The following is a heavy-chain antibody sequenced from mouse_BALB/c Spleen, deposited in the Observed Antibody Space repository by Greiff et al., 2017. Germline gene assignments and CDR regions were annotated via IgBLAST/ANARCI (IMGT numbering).Heavy chain of an antibody. D-gene: IGHD2-3*01. Sequence: EVQVVESGGGLVKPGGSLKLSCAASGFTFSSYAMSWVRQTPEKRLEWVATISSGGSYTYYPDSVKGRFTISRDNAKNTLYLQMSSLRSEDTAMYYCARRSGDGNYFDYWGQGTTLTVSS. CDR2: ISSGGSYT. CDR3: ARRSGDGNYFDY. J-gene: IGHJ2*01. V-gene: IGHV5-9-3*01. CDR1: GFTFSSYA.